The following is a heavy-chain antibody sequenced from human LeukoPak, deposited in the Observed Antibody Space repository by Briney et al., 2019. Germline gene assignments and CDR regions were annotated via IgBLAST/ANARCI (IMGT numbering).Heavy chain of an antibody. D-gene: IGHD2-15*01. CDR1: GFTFSSYG. V-gene: IGHV3-30*02. CDR3: AKDPVDVVAATMLGYYYYGMDV. CDR2: IRYDGSNK. Sequence: GGSLRLSCAASGFTFSSYGMHWVRQAPGKGLEWVAFIRYDGSNKYYADSVKGRFTISRDNSKNTLYLQMNSLRAEDTAVYYCAKDPVDVVAATMLGYYYYGMDVWGQGTTVTVSS. J-gene: IGHJ6*02.